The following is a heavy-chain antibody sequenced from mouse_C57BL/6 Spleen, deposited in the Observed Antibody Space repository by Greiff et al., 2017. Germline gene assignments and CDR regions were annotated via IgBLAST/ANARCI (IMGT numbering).Heavy chain of an antibody. CDR2: IYPGSGST. Sequence: QVQLQQPGAELVKPGASVKMSCQASGYTFTSYWITWVKQRPGQGLEWIGDIYPGSGSTNYNEKFKSKATLTVDTSSSTAYMQLSSLTSEDSAVYYCARRPYDYDWYFDVWGTGTTVTVSS. J-gene: IGHJ1*03. V-gene: IGHV1-55*01. CDR3: ARRPYDYDWYFDV. D-gene: IGHD2-4*01. CDR1: GYTFTSYW.